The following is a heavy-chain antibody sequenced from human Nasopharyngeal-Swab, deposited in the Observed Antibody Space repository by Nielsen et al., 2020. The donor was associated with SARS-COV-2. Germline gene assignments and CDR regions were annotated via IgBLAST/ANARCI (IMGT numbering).Heavy chain of an antibody. V-gene: IGHV3-21*01. J-gene: IGHJ3*02. D-gene: IGHD1-26*01. CDR3: IRNSYSGSYGAFDI. CDR2: ISSSSSYI. Sequence: GESLKISCAASGFTFSSYSMDWVRQAPGKGLEWVSSISSSSSYIYYADSVKGRFTISRDNAKNSLYLQMNSLRAEDTAVYYCIRNSYSGSYGAFDIWGQGTMVTVSS. CDR1: GFTFSSYS.